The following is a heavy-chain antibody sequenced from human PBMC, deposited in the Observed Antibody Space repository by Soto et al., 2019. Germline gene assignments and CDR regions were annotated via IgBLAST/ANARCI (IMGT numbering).Heavy chain of an antibody. CDR2: INPHGGST. Sequence: ASVKVSNREPRDGFTSDYINWVRQAPGQGLEWIGVINPHGGSTVYAQKFQGRVTMTRDTSASTVYMELSSLRSEDTAVYYCARSSGGNFGIIIEGTNWFAPWGQGTLVTVSS. V-gene: IGHV1-46*01. CDR1: RDGFTSDY. J-gene: IGHJ5*02. CDR3: ARSSGGNFGIIIEGTNWFAP. D-gene: IGHD1-26*01.